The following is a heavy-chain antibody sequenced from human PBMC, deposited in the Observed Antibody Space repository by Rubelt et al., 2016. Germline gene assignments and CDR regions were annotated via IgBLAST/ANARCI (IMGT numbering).Heavy chain of an antibody. J-gene: IGHJ4*02. CDR1: GESINNNDYY. CDR3: AVGFQGWFGEVWARFDY. D-gene: IGHD3-10*01. CDR2: FYSPETT. V-gene: IGHV4-39*07. Sequence: QLQLQESGPGLVKPSETLSLTCTVSGESINNNDYYWGWIRQPPGKGLEWIGSFYSPETTYYNPSLESRVTLSVDMSKNQFSLKMKSCTAADTAVYYCAVGFQGWFGEVWARFDYWGQGALVTVSS.